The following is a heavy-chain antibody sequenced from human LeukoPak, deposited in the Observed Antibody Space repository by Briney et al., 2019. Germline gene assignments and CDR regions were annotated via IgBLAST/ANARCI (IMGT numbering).Heavy chain of an antibody. CDR3: ARGGFTTMVRGVIITLDAFDI. V-gene: IGHV1-46*01. CDR2: INPGGGST. J-gene: IGHJ3*02. CDR1: GYXFTNYY. D-gene: IGHD3-10*01. Sequence: ASVKVSCKASGYXFTNYYLHWVRQAPGQGFEWMGIINPGGGSTTYAQKFQGRVTMTRDTSTSTVYMELSSLRSEDTAVYNCARGGFTTMVRGVIITLDAFDIWGQGTMVTVSS.